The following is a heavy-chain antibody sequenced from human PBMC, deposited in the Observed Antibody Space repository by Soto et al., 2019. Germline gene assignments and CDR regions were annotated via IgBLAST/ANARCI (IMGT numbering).Heavy chain of an antibody. CDR1: GYTFTGYY. J-gene: IGHJ6*02. D-gene: IGHD2-2*01. CDR2: INAGNGNT. CDR3: ARDCSSTSCYDNYYYYGMDV. V-gene: IGHV1-3*01. Sequence: ASVKVSCKASGYTFTGYYMHWVRQAPGQRLEWMGWINAGNGNTKYSQKFQGRVTITRDTSASTAYMELSSLRSEDTAVYYCARDCSSTSCYDNYYYYGMDVWGQGTTVTVSS.